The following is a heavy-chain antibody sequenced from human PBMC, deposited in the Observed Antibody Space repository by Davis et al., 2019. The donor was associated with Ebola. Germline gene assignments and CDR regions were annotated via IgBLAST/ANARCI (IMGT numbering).Heavy chain of an antibody. D-gene: IGHD6-19*01. CDR1: GYTFTSYA. V-gene: IGHV1-3*01. Sequence: ASVKVSCKASGYTFTSYAMHWVRQAPGQRLEWMGWVNAGNGNTKYAQKFRGKVNITRDTSANTVYMELSSLRSEDTAVYYCARAAVAGTLFDPWGQGTLVTVSS. CDR3: ARAAVAGTLFDP. J-gene: IGHJ5*02. CDR2: VNAGNGNT.